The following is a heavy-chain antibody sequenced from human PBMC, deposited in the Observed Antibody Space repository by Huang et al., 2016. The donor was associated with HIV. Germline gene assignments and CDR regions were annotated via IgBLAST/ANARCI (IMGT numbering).Heavy chain of an antibody. CDR1: GYTLAELS. D-gene: IGHD2-21*01. J-gene: IGHJ3*02. Sequence: QVQLVQSGAEVKKPGASVKVSCKVSGYTLAELSIHWVRQAPGKGREWVVVVAPENDETNYAQNCQGRVTMTEDTSTDTAYMELNSLRSEDTAVYYCATGFDTYYDIWGQGTMVIASS. CDR2: VAPENDET. CDR3: ATGFDTYYDI. V-gene: IGHV1-24*01.